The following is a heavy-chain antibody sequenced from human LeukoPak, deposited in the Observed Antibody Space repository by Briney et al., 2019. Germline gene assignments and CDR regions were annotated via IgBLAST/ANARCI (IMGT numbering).Heavy chain of an antibody. V-gene: IGHV3-30*02. CDR1: GFTFSSYG. Sequence: GGSLRLSCAASGFTFSSYGMHWVRQAPGKGLEWVAFIRYDGSNEYYADSVRGRFTISRDNSKNTLYLQMNSLRAEDTAVYYCAKDPKYSSSWSYFDYWGQGTLVTVSS. D-gene: IGHD6-13*01. CDR2: IRYDGSNE. J-gene: IGHJ4*02. CDR3: AKDPKYSSSWSYFDY.